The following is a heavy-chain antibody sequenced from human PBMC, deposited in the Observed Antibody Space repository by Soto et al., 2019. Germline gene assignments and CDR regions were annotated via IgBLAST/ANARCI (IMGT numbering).Heavy chain of an antibody. CDR1: GFTFSSYA. D-gene: IGHD6-19*01. CDR2: ISGSGVNT. V-gene: IGHV3-23*01. Sequence: GGSLRLSCAASGFTFSSYAMTWVRQAPGKGLEWVSSISGSGVNTFYADSVNGRFSISRDRSNQTVFLQMSNLRAEDTAVYYCARDLSSGVLRNWFDPWGHGTLVTVSS. CDR3: ARDLSSGVLRNWFDP. J-gene: IGHJ5*02.